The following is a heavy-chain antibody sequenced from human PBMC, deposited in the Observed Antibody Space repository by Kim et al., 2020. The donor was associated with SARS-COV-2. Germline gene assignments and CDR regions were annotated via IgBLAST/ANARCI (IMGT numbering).Heavy chain of an antibody. J-gene: IGHJ3*02. CDR3: ARDLGDSSGYGAFDI. V-gene: IGHV3-21*01. CDR1: GFTFSSYS. CDR2: ISSSSSYI. Sequence: GGSLRLSCAASGFTFSSYSMNWVRQAPGKGLEWVSSISSSSSYIYYADSVKGRFTISRDNAKNSLYLQMNSMRAEDTAVYYCARDLGDSSGYGAFDIWGQGTMVTVSS. D-gene: IGHD3-22*01.